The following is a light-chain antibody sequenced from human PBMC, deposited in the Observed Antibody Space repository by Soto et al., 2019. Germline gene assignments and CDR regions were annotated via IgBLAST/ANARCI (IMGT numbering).Light chain of an antibody. V-gene: IGKV3-15*01. J-gene: IGKJ5*01. Sequence: EVVMTQSPATLSVSPGERATLSCRASQSVSSNLAWYQQKPGQAPRLLIYGASTRATGIPARFSGSGSGTEFTLTISSLQYEDFAVYYCQQYNNWPPTFSQGTRLEIK. CDR1: QSVSSN. CDR2: GAS. CDR3: QQYNNWPPT.